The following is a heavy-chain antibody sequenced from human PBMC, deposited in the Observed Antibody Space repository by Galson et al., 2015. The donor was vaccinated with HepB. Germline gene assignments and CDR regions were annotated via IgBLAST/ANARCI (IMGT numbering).Heavy chain of an antibody. J-gene: IGHJ4*02. Sequence: ETLSLTCTVSGGSISSSSYYWGWIRQPPGKGLEWIGSIYYSGSTYYNPSLKSRVTISVDTSKNQFSLKLSSVTAADTAVHYCARLGQQLVYFDYWGQGTLVTVSS. D-gene: IGHD6-13*01. CDR1: GGSISSSSYY. CDR3: ARLGQQLVYFDY. CDR2: IYYSGST. V-gene: IGHV4-39*01.